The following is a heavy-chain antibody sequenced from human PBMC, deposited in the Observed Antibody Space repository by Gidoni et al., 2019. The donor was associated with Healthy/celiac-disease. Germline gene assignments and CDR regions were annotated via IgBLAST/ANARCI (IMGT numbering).Heavy chain of an antibody. CDR2: ISSSSSTI. J-gene: IGHJ4*02. V-gene: IGHV3-48*01. CDR1: GFTFSSYS. D-gene: IGHD5-18*01. Sequence: EVQLVESGGGLVQPGGSLRLSCSASGFTFSSYSMNWVRQAPGKGLEWVSYISSSSSTIYYADSVKGRFTISRDNAKNSLYLQMNSRRAEDTAVYYCASRRGYSYDYHLDYWGQGTLVTVSS. CDR3: ASRRGYSYDYHLDY.